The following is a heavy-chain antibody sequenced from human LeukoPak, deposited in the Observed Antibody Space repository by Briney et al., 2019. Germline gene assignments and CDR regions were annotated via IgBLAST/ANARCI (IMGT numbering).Heavy chain of an antibody. D-gene: IGHD6-13*01. CDR2: ISTYNGNT. CDR1: GYTLATYG. CDR3: AREHSSSWYQFDY. Sequence: ASVKVSCKASGYTLATYGISWVRQAPGQGLEWMGWISTYNGNTKYAQKFQGRVTVTTDTSTSTSYMELRSLRSDDTAVYYCAREHSSSWYQFDYWGQGTLVTVSS. V-gene: IGHV1-18*01. J-gene: IGHJ4*02.